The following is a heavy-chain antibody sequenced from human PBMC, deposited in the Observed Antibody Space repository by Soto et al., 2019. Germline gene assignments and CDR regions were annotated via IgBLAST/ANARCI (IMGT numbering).Heavy chain of an antibody. CDR1: GFILNRHA. J-gene: IGHJ4*02. V-gene: IGHV3-23*01. CDR3: AKDRGGGWVIDY. D-gene: IGHD6-19*01. CDR2: IGYRTTNT. Sequence: EVFLLESGGGSAQPGESLRLSCVTSGFILNRHAMSWVRQAPGKGLDRVSVIGYRTTNTHYADSVKGRFTISRDESKNTVYLQMNNLRVEDTAVYYCAKDRGGGWVIDYWGQGTQVTVSS.